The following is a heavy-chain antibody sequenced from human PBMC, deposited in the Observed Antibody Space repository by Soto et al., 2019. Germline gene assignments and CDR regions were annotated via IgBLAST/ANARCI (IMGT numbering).Heavy chain of an antibody. J-gene: IGHJ4*02. V-gene: IGHV3-30*18. Sequence: QVQLVESGGGVVQPGRSLRLSCAASGFTFSSYGMHWVRQAPGKGLEWVAVISYDGSNKYYADTVKGRFTISSDNSKNTLYLQMNSLRAEDTAVYYCAKMAPSYYFDYWGQGTLVTVSS. CDR1: GFTFSSYG. CDR2: ISYDGSNK. CDR3: AKMAPSYYFDY. D-gene: IGHD2-15*01.